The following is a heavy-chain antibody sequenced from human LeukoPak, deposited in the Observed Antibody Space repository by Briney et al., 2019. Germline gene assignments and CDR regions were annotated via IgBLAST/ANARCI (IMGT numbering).Heavy chain of an antibody. CDR3: ATYCGGDCYSPHDAFDN. D-gene: IGHD2-21*02. CDR2: ISAYNGNT. J-gene: IGHJ3*02. CDR1: GYTFTSYG. V-gene: IGHV1-18*01. Sequence: ASVKVSCKASGYTFTSYGISWVRQAPGQGLEWMGWISAYNGNTNYAQKLQGRVTMTTDTSTSTAYMELRSLRSDDTAVYYCATYCGGDCYSPHDAFDNWGQGTMVTVSS.